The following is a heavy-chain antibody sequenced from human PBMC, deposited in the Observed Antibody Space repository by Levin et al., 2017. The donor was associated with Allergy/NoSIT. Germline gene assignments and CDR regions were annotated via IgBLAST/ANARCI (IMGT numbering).Heavy chain of an antibody. Sequence: GGSLRLSCAASGFTVKNYVINWVRQAPGKGLEWVSAVAQGARYSYYADSVRGWFTISRDDSKNTVYLQLNTLTAEDTAVYYCARFTRPAGVDDSSDSFDVWGQGTTAIVSS. CDR2: VAQGARYS. CDR1: GFTVKNYV. J-gene: IGHJ3*01. D-gene: IGHD3-22*01. V-gene: IGHV3-23*01. CDR3: ARFTRPAGVDDSSDSFDV.